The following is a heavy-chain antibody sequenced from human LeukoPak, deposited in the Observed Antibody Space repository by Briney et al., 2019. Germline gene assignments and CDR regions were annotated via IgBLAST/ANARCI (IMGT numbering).Heavy chain of an antibody. J-gene: IGHJ4*02. CDR3: ARDQPGDQNFDY. CDR1: GDSVSSNTAA. Sequence: SETVSLTCSISGDSVSSNTAAWTWIRQSPSRGLEWLGRTHYRSKWYNNYAVSVKSRISINPDTSKKQFCLQLKSVTPEDPAVYYCARDQPGDQNFDYWGQDTLVPVSS. CDR2: THYRSKWYN. V-gene: IGHV6-1*01. D-gene: IGHD7-27*01.